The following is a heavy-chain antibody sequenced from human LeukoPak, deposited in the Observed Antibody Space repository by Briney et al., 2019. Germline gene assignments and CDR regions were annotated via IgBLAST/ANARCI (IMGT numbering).Heavy chain of an antibody. V-gene: IGHV3-66*02. CDR2: IYSGGST. CDR3: ARALTIKVVPAAKGWFDP. J-gene: IGHJ5*02. Sequence: GGSLRLSCAASGFTVSSNYMSWVRQAPGKGLEWVSVIYSGGSTYYADSVKGRFTISRDNSKNTLYLQMNSLRAEDTAVYYCARALTIKVVPAAKGWFDPWGQGTLVTVSS. D-gene: IGHD2-2*01. CDR1: GFTVSSNY.